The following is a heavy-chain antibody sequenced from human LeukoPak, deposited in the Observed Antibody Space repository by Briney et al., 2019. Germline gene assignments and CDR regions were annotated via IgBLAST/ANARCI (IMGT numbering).Heavy chain of an antibody. CDR1: GFPFSDYA. V-gene: IGHV3-23*01. J-gene: IGHJ5*02. Sequence: GGSLRLSCAASGFPFSDYAMTWARQAPGKGLEWVAAISPSASHRYYADFVGGRFTISRDNSKNTLDLQMSSLRAEDTAVYYCVKDRFGSFDPWGQGTLVTVSS. CDR3: VKDRFGSFDP. CDR2: ISPSASHR. D-gene: IGHD5-18*01.